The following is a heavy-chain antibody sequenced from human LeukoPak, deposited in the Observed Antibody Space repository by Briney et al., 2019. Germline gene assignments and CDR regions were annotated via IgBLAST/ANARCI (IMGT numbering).Heavy chain of an antibody. D-gene: IGHD3-22*01. CDR1: GGSISSGGYY. CDR3: ARVDVRYDSSGYYNPDAFDI. Sequence: SETLSLTCTVSGGSISSGGYYWSWIRQHPGKGLEWIGYIYYSGSTYYNPSLKSRVAISVDTSKNQFSLKLSSVTAADTAVYYCARVDVRYDSSGYYNPDAFDIWGQGTMVTVSS. CDR2: IYYSGST. J-gene: IGHJ3*02. V-gene: IGHV4-31*03.